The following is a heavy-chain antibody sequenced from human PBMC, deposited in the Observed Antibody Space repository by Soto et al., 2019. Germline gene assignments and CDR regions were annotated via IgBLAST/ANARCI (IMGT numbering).Heavy chain of an antibody. Sequence: GGSLRLSCAASGFTFSSYAMSWVRQAPGKGLEWVSAISGSGGSTYYADSVKGRFTISRDNSKNTLYLQMNSLRAEDTAVYYCAKDLYSSGWGGWFDPWGQGTLVTVSS. J-gene: IGHJ5*02. CDR2: ISGSGGST. CDR3: AKDLYSSGWGGWFDP. CDR1: GFTFSSYA. D-gene: IGHD6-19*01. V-gene: IGHV3-23*01.